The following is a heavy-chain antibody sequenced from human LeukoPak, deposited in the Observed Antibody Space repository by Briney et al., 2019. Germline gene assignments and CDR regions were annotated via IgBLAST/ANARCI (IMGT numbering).Heavy chain of an antibody. CDR3: AQQRGPEISLDY. V-gene: IGHV3-30-3*01. Sequence: GGSLRLSCAASGFTFSSYAMHWVRQAPGKGLEWVAVISYDGSNKYYADSVKGRFTISRDNSKNTLYLQMNSLRAEDTAVYYCAQQRGPEISLDYWGQGTLVTVSS. D-gene: IGHD6-25*01. CDR1: GFTFSSYA. CDR2: ISYDGSNK. J-gene: IGHJ4*02.